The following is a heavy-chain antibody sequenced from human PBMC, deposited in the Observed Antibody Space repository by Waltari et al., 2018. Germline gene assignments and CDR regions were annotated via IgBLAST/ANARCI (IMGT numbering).Heavy chain of an antibody. CDR2: IIPILGIA. D-gene: IGHD6-13*01. V-gene: IGHV1-69*04. CDR3: ARLRRLSGSSWGNWFDP. J-gene: IGHJ5*02. Sequence: QVQLVQSGAEVKKPGSSVKVSCKASGGTFSSYAISWVRQAPGQGLEWMGGIIPILGIANYAQTCTGRVTITADESTSTAYMELSSLRSEDTAVYYCARLRRLSGSSWGNWFDPWGQGTLVTVSS. CDR1: GGTFSSYA.